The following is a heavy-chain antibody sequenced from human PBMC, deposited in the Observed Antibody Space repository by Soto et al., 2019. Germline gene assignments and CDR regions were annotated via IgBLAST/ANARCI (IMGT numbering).Heavy chain of an antibody. Sequence: PSETLSLTCAVYGGSFSGYYWSWILQPPGKGLEWIGEINYSGSTNYNPSLKSRVTISVDTSKNQFSLNLSSVTAADTAVYYCARGGSYGDYVDYFDYWGQGNLVTVSS. CDR2: INYSGST. CDR3: ARGGSYGDYVDYFDY. CDR1: GGSFSGYY. V-gene: IGHV4-34*01. D-gene: IGHD4-17*01. J-gene: IGHJ4*02.